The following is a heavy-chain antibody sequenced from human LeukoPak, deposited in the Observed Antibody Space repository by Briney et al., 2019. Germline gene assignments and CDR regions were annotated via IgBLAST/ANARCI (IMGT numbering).Heavy chain of an antibody. J-gene: IGHJ6*04. CDR1: GFTFSSYW. CDR3: AELGITMIGGV. CDR2: ISSSGSTI. V-gene: IGHV3-48*04. D-gene: IGHD3-10*02. Sequence: GGSLRLSCVASGFTFSSYWMNWVRQAPGKGLEWVSYISSSGSTIYYADSVKGRFTISRDNAKNSLYLQMNSLRAEDTAVYYCAELGITMIGGVWGKGTTVTISS.